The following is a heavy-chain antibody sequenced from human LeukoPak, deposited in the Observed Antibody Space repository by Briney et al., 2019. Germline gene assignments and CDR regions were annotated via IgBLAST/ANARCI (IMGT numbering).Heavy chain of an antibody. CDR1: GYSFTSYW. CDR3: ARHVEYCSSTSCYRHNAFDI. D-gene: IGHD2-2*01. CDR2: IDLSASYT. Sequence: GESLRISCKGSGYSFTSYWISWVRQMPGKGLEWMGRIDLSASYTNYSPSFQGHVTISADKSISTAYLQWSSLKASDTAMYYCARHVEYCSSTSCYRHNAFDIWGQGTMVTVSS. J-gene: IGHJ3*02. V-gene: IGHV5-10-1*01.